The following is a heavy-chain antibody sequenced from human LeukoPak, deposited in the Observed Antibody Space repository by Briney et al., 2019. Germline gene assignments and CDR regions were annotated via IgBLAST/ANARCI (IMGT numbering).Heavy chain of an antibody. CDR1: GFTFTTYW. D-gene: IGHD3-10*01. Sequence: GESLRLSCAASGFTFTTYWMSWVRQAPGKGLEWVANTNQDGSEKYFVDSVKGRFTISRDNAKNSLYLQMNSLRVEDTAVYYCAKVAKYYYGSGTYYFFEHWGQGTPVTASS. J-gene: IGHJ4*02. CDR3: AKVAKYYYGSGTYYFFEH. CDR2: TNQDGSEK. V-gene: IGHV3-7*01.